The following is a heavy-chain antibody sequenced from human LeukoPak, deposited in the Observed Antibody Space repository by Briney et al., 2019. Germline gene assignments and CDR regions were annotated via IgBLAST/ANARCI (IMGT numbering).Heavy chain of an antibody. Sequence: GGSLRLSCAASGFTFSSYAMSWVRQAPGKGLEWVSAISGSGGSTYYADSVKGRFTISRDNSKNTLYLQMNGLRAEDTAVYYCAKDPGIAVATYYFDYWGQGTLVTVSS. CDR2: ISGSGGST. CDR1: GFTFSSYA. CDR3: AKDPGIAVATYYFDY. D-gene: IGHD6-19*01. V-gene: IGHV3-23*01. J-gene: IGHJ4*02.